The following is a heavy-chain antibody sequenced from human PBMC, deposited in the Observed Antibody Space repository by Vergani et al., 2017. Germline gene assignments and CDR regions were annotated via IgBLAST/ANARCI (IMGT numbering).Heavy chain of an antibody. V-gene: IGHV4-31*03. D-gene: IGHD5-12*01. J-gene: IGHJ3*02. Sequence: QVQLQESGPGLVKPSQTLSLTCTVSGGSTSSGGYYWSWLRQHPGKGLEWIGYTYYSGSTYYNPSLKSRVTISVDTSKNQFSLKLSSVTAADTAVYYCAGTQPLRQAFDIWGQGTMVTVSS. CDR3: AGTQPLRQAFDI. CDR2: TYYSGST. CDR1: GGSTSSGGYY.